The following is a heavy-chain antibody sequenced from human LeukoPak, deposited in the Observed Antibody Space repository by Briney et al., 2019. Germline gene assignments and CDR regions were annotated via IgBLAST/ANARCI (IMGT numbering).Heavy chain of an antibody. J-gene: IGHJ6*03. Sequence: SPTLSLTCAISGDSVSSNSAAWNWIRQSPPRGLEWLGSTYYKSKWYNDYAVSVKSRITINPDTSKNQFSLQLNSVTPEDTAVYYCARVAEYSSSSSYYYYYMDVWGKGTTVTASS. V-gene: IGHV6-1*01. D-gene: IGHD6-6*01. CDR3: ARVAEYSSSSSYYYYYMDV. CDR2: TYYKSKWYN. CDR1: GDSVSSNSAA.